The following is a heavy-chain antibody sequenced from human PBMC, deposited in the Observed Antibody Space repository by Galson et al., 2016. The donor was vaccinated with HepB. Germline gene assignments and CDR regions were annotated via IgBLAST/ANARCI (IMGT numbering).Heavy chain of an antibody. V-gene: IGHV3-74*01. J-gene: IGHJ3*02. CDR1: GFTFSNHY. Sequence: SLRLSCAASGFTFSNHYMHWVRQVPGKGLVWVSRLSRDGRITSYADSVKGRFTISRDNSKNSLYLQMNSLRAEDTALYYCARDGVVGAAGFAFDIWGQGTLVTVSS. D-gene: IGHD6-13*01. CDR2: LSRDGRIT. CDR3: ARDGVVGAAGFAFDI.